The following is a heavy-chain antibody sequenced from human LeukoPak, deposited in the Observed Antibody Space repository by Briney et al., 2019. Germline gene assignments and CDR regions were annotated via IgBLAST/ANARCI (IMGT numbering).Heavy chain of an antibody. Sequence: GGSLRLSCVVSGFTFSRHWMRWVRQAPGKGLVWVSHINGDGSSTNYADSVRGRFTISRDSAKNTLYLQMNSLRAEDTALYYCARDGVPAAADYWGQGTVVTVSS. D-gene: IGHD2-2*01. CDR1: GFTFSRHW. CDR3: ARDGVPAAADY. J-gene: IGHJ4*02. V-gene: IGHV3-74*01. CDR2: INGDGSST.